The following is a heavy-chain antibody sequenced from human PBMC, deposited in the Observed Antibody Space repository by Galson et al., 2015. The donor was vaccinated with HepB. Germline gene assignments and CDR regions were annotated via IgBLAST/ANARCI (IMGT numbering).Heavy chain of an antibody. CDR2: IYYRGST. CDR1: GISITSYY. D-gene: IGHD2-2*01. Sequence: TLSLTCTVSGISITSYYWSWIRQPPGKGLEWIGNIYYRGSTNYNASLKSRVTITLNTSKNQFSLKLSSVTAADTAVYYCARALVLPAGIKYYYDAMDVWGQGTTVTVSS. V-gene: IGHV4-59*08. J-gene: IGHJ6*02. CDR3: ARALVLPAGIKYYYDAMDV.